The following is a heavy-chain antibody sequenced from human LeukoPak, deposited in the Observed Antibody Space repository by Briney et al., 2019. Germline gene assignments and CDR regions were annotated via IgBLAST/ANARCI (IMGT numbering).Heavy chain of an antibody. D-gene: IGHD3-22*01. J-gene: IGHJ4*02. V-gene: IGHV1-24*01. Sequence: ASVKVSCKASGGTFSSYAISWVRQAPGKGLEWMGGFDPEDGETIYAQKFQGRVTMTEDTSTDTAYMELSSLRSEDTAVHYCATPYYDSSGYCFDYWGQGTLVIVSS. CDR1: GGTFSSYA. CDR3: ATPYYDSSGYCFDY. CDR2: FDPEDGET.